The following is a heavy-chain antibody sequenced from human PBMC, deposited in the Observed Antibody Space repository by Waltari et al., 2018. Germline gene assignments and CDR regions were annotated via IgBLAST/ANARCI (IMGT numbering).Heavy chain of an antibody. D-gene: IGHD4-17*01. CDR3: ARINGATVTSAGLHLQY. CDR1: GYGFSEYG. J-gene: IGHJ1*01. CDR2: INTNTRNP. Sequence: HVQLAQSGSELKRPGAALRISCQAAGYGFSEYGINWVRRAPGKGLEWLGYINTNTRNPTYAQDFTGRFVFSLDASVRTAYLQINTVTTDDTAIYYCARINGATVTSAGLHLQYWGQGTPVTVSS. V-gene: IGHV7-4-1*02.